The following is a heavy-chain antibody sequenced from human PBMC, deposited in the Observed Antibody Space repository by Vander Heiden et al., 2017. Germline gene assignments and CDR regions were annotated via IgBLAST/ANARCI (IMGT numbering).Heavy chain of an antibody. CDR2: TYYRSKWYI. V-gene: IGHV6-1*01. CDR3: ASERHATGWGC. J-gene: IGHJ4*02. Sequence: QVQLQQSGPGLVKPSQTLSLTGAISGDSVSSDSGAWNWIRQSPSRGLEWLGRTYYRSKWYIEYAVSVKGRITINADTSRNQFSLQLDSVTPEDTALYYCASERHATGWGCWGQGTLVTVSS. D-gene: IGHD6-19*01. CDR1: GDSVSSDSGA.